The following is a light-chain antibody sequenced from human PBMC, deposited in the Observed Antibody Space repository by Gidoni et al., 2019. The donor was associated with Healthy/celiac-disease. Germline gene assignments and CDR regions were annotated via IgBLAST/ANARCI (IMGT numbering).Light chain of an antibody. CDR3: QAWDSSTHVV. CDR1: KLGDTY. V-gene: IGLV3-1*01. Sequence: SYELTQPPSVSVSPGQTASITCSGDKLGDTYACWYQQKPGQSPVLVIYQDSKRPSGLPERFSGSNSGNTSTLTISGTQAMDEADYYCQAWDSSTHVVFGGGTKLTVL. J-gene: IGLJ2*01. CDR2: QDS.